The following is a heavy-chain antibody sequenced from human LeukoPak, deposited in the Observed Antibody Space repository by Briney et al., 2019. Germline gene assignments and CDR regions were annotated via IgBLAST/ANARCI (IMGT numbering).Heavy chain of an antibody. CDR3: ARTDTTSKGYFDN. Sequence: GGSLRLSCAASGFTFSTYWMSWVRQAPGKGLEWEANINQHGSVKQYVDSVKGRFTLSRDNAMNSLSLELNSLRSEDTAVYYCARTDTTSKGYFDNWGQGTLVTVSS. D-gene: IGHD1-1*01. J-gene: IGHJ4*02. CDR1: GFTFSTYW. CDR2: INQHGSVK. V-gene: IGHV3-7*01.